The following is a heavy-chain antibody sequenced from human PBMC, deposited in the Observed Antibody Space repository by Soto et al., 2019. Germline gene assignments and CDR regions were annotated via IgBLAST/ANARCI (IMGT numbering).Heavy chain of an antibody. CDR1: GGPISGDYC. Sequence: SGTRSLTWKVSGGPISGDYCWTWIRQPPGKGLERIGYIFFIGNTYYQPYLASRVIVSVATSKNQFSLRLRCVTAATRAVYYCVRERVEGDTSWYPCHYFDSWGTGSMVTAYS. CDR3: VRERVEGDTSWYPCHYFDS. D-gene: IGHD6-13*01. J-gene: IGHJ4*02. CDR2: IFFIGNT. V-gene: IGHV4-30-4*01.